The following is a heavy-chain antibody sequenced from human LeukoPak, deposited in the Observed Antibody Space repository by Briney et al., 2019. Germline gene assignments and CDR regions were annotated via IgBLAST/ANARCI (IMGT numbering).Heavy chain of an antibody. J-gene: IGHJ4*02. Sequence: GSLRLSCTASGFTFSSYGMSWVRQAPGKGLEWVSSISSSSSYIYYADSVKGRFTISRDNAKNSLYLQMNSLRAEDTAVYYCARDRGDDVLDYWGQGTLVTVSS. CDR1: GFTFSSYG. CDR3: ARDRGDDVLDY. D-gene: IGHD3-10*01. CDR2: ISSSSSYI. V-gene: IGHV3-21*01.